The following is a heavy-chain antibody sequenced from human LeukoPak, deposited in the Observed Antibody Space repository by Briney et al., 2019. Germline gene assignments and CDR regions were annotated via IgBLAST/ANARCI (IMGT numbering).Heavy chain of an antibody. J-gene: IGHJ4*02. CDR3: AKDRVYDYVWGSYLDY. Sequence: GGSLRLSCAASGFTFSNYAMSWVRQAPGKRLEWVSIINTSGGSTYYADSVKGRFTISRDNSKNTLYLQMNSLRVEDTAVYYCAKDRVYDYVWGSYLDYWGQGTLVTVSS. V-gene: IGHV3-23*01. CDR2: INTSGGST. CDR1: GFTFSNYA. D-gene: IGHD3-16*01.